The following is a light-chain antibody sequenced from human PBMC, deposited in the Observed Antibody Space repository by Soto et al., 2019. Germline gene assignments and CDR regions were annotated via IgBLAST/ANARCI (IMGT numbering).Light chain of an antibody. Sequence: IQLTHSPSTLSASVRVRVTITFRASQSIRSWLAWYQQKPGKAPKLLIYKASSLESGVPSRFRGSGSGTDFTLTISCLQSEDFATYYCQQYYSYPRTFGQGTKVDI. CDR2: KAS. V-gene: IGKV1-5*03. CDR3: QQYYSYPRT. J-gene: IGKJ1*01. CDR1: QSIRSW.